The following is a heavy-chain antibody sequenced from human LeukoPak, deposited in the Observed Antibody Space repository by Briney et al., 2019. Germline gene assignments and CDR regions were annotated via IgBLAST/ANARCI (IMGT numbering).Heavy chain of an antibody. D-gene: IGHD3-10*01. V-gene: IGHV1-46*01. CDR1: GYTFTSYY. CDR2: INPSDGST. J-gene: IGHJ6*03. Sequence: ASVKVSCKASGYTFTSYYMHWVRQAPGQGLEWMGIINPSDGSTSYAQKFQGRVTMTRDMSTSTVYMELSSLRSEDAAVYYCARDSEGSALWFGELSGDYYYYMDVWGKGTTVTVSS. CDR3: ARDSEGSALWFGELSGDYYYYMDV.